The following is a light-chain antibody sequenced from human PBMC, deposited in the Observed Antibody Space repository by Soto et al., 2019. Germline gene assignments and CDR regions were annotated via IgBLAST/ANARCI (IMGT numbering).Light chain of an antibody. CDR3: QQYDDYSWKT. V-gene: IGKV1-5*01. Sequence: DIQLTQSPSTLSASVGDRVTITCRASQSVGSWLAWYQQRPGKAPRLLIYDASSLDSGVPAIFSGSGSGTEFPLTVSSLQPDDFATYYCQQYDDYSWKTFGQGTKV. CDR1: QSVGSW. CDR2: DAS. J-gene: IGKJ1*01.